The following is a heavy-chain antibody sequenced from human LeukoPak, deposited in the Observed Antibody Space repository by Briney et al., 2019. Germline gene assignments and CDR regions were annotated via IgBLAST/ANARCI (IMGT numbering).Heavy chain of an antibody. D-gene: IGHD2-2*02. Sequence: GASVKVSCKASGGTFSSNAISWVRQAPGQGLEWMGGIIAIFGTANYAQKFQGRVTITTDESTSTAYMELSSLRSKDTAVYYCARAPLSRYCSSTSCYSYYYYMDVWGKGTTVTVSS. CDR3: ARAPLSRYCSSTSCYSYYYYMDV. CDR1: GGTFSSNA. CDR2: IIAIFGTA. V-gene: IGHV1-69*05. J-gene: IGHJ6*03.